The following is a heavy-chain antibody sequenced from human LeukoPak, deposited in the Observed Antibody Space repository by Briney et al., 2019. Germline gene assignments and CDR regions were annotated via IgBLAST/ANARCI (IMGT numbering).Heavy chain of an antibody. Sequence: GGSLRLSCAASGFTFSSYAMNWVRRAPGKGLEWVSVISDSGGSTYYTDSVKGRFTISRDNSKNTLYLQMNSLRAEDTAVYYCARSPHNWNGEDYYYYMDVWGKGTTVAVSS. CDR3: ARSPHNWNGEDYYYYMDV. J-gene: IGHJ6*03. CDR2: ISDSGGST. V-gene: IGHV3-23*01. D-gene: IGHD1-1*01. CDR1: GFTFSSYA.